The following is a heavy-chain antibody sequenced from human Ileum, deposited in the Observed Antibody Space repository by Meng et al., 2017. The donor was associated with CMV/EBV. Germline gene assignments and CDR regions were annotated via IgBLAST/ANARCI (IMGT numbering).Heavy chain of an antibody. V-gene: IGHV3-53*01. J-gene: IGHJ4*02. D-gene: IGHD2-21*01. CDR3: ERVVAGH. CDR2: IYSGGST. CDR1: GLSVSNHY. Sequence: SRRLSCAACGLSVSNHYMIWVRQAPGKGLEWVSLIYSGGSTNYADSVRGRFTISRDNSKNTVYLQMNSLRVEDTAVYYCERVVAGHWGQGTLVTVSS.